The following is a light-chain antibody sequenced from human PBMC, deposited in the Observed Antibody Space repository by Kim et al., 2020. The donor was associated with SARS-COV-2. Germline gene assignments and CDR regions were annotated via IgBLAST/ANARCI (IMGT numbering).Light chain of an antibody. J-gene: IGLJ2*01. CDR1: AWTRQY. CDR2: RDG. CDR3: QSTDSSGTYVV. Sequence: PGQTARITCSGDAWTRQYVNWYKQRPGQAPVLVMYRDGERPSGIPERLFGSSSGTTVTLTISGVQVEDEADYYCQSTDSSGTYVVFGGGTQLTVL. V-gene: IGLV3-25*03.